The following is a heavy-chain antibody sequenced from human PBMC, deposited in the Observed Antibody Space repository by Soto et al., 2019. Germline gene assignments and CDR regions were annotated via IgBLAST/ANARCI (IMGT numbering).Heavy chain of an antibody. Sequence: EVQLVESGGGLVQPGGSLRLSCAASGFTVSSNYMSWVRQAPVKGLEWVSVMYSGGSTYYADSVKGRFTISRDNSKNTLYLQMNSLRAEDKAVYYCARDRIAVAGNPEYFQHWGQGTLVTVSS. V-gene: IGHV3-66*01. J-gene: IGHJ1*01. CDR1: GFTVSSNY. D-gene: IGHD6-19*01. CDR2: MYSGGST. CDR3: ARDRIAVAGNPEYFQH.